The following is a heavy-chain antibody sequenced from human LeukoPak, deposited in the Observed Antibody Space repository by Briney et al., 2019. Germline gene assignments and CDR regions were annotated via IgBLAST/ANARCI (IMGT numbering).Heavy chain of an antibody. J-gene: IGHJ6*02. D-gene: IGHD2-2*03. CDR1: GYTFTSYY. CDR2: INPSGGRT. CDR3: AREARMDIVVVPAAIDYYYYYGMDV. V-gene: IGHV1-46*01. Sequence: ASVKVSCKASGYTFTSYYMHWVRQAPGQGLEWMGIINPSGGRTSYAQKFQGRVTMTRDTSTSTVYMELSSLRSEDTAVYYCAREARMDIVVVPAAIDYYYYYGMDVWGQGTTVTVSS.